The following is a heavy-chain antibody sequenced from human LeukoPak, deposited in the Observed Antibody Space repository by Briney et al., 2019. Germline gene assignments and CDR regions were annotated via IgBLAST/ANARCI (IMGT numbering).Heavy chain of an antibody. CDR1: GFTFSSYS. D-gene: IGHD3-9*01. CDR3: ARASDILTGYYTGYFDY. J-gene: IGHJ4*02. Sequence: GGSLRLSCAASGFTFSSYSMNWVRQAPGKGLEWVSSISSSSSYIHYADSVKGRFTISRDNAKNSLYLQMNSLRAEDTAVYYCARASDILTGYYTGYFDYWGQGTPVTVSS. CDR2: ISSSSSYI. V-gene: IGHV3-21*01.